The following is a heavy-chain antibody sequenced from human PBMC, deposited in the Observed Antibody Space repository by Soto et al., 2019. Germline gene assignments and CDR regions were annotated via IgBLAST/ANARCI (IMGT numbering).Heavy chain of an antibody. D-gene: IGHD3-22*01. J-gene: IGHJ4*02. CDR2: IYYSGST. V-gene: IGHV4-39*01. CDR1: GGSISSSSYY. Sequence: PSKTLSVTCIVSGGSISSSSYYWGWIRQPPGKGLEWIGSIYYSGSTYYNPSLKSRVTISVDTSKNQFSLKLSSVTAADTAVYYCAKGDSMTHIHYWGQGTPFTLSP. CDR3: AKGDSMTHIHY.